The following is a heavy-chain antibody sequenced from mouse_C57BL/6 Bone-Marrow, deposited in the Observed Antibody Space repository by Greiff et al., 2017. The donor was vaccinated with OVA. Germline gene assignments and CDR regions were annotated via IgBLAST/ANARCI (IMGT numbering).Heavy chain of an antibody. CDR3: TRTGGGAY. J-gene: IGHJ3*01. CDR2: IYPGNSDT. V-gene: IGHV1-5*01. CDR1: GYTFTSYW. Sequence: VQLKQSGTVLARPGASVKMSCKPSGYTFTSYWMHWVKQRPGQGLEWIGAIYPGNSDTSYNQKFKGKAKLTAVTSASTAYMELSSLTNEDSAVYYCTRTGGGAYWGQGTLVTVSA. D-gene: IGHD4-1*01.